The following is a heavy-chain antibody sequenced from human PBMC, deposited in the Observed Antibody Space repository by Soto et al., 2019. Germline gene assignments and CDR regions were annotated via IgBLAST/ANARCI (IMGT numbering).Heavy chain of an antibody. V-gene: IGHV1-2*02. CDR2: INPNSGGT. J-gene: IGHJ4*02. D-gene: IGHD6-13*01. Sequence: WASVKVSCKASGYTFTGYYMHWVRQAPGQGLEWMGWINPNSGGTNYAQKFQGRVTMTRDTSISTAYMELSRLRSDDTAVYYCERVPPGVTLASSWYYFDYWGQGTLVTVSS. CDR3: ERVPPGVTLASSWYYFDY. CDR1: GYTFTGYY.